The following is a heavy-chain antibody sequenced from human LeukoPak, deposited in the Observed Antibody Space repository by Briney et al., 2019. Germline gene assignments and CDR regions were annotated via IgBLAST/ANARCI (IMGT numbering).Heavy chain of an antibody. CDR1: GFTFTSSA. J-gene: IGHJ4*02. Sequence: GASVKVSCKASGFTFTSSAVQWVRQARGQRLEWIGWIVVGSGNTNYAQKFQERVTITRDMSTSTAYMELSSLRSEDTAVYYCAALNYDFWSGRNHIPPPYYFDYWGQGTLVTVSS. V-gene: IGHV1-58*01. D-gene: IGHD3-3*01. CDR3: AALNYDFWSGRNHIPPPYYFDY. CDR2: IVVGSGNT.